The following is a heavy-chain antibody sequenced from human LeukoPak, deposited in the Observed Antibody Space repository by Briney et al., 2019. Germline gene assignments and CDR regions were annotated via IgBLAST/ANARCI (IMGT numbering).Heavy chain of an antibody. CDR2: IYYSGST. Sequence: SETLSLTCTVSGGSISSYYWSWIRQPPGKGLEWIGYIYYSGSTNYNPSLKSRVTISVDTSKNQFSLKLSSVTAADTAVYYCARLRADLFDYWGQGTLVTVSS. V-gene: IGHV4-59*08. CDR3: ARLRADLFDY. D-gene: IGHD3-3*01. J-gene: IGHJ4*02. CDR1: GGSISSYY.